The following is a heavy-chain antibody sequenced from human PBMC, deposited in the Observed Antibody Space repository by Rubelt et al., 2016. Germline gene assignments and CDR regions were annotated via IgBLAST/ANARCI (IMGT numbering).Heavy chain of an antibody. Sequence: ASGFTYTYSTMTLVRQAPGKGLELVSAISGNGGSTYYADSVRGRFTISSDNSRNTLYLQMNSLRAEDTAVYYCAKGHSNLDYWGQGTLVTVSS. CDR3: AKGHSNLDY. V-gene: IGHV3-23*01. CDR1: GFTYTYST. CDR2: ISGNGGST. D-gene: IGHD6-13*01. J-gene: IGHJ4*02.